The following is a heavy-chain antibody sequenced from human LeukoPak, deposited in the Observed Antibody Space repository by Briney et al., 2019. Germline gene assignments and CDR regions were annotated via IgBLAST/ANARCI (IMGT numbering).Heavy chain of an antibody. J-gene: IGHJ4*02. CDR1: GFTFSSYA. D-gene: IGHD6-13*01. CDR3: AAGAAPHFFDY. Sequence: PGRSLRLSCAASGFTFSSYAMHWVRQAPGKGLEWVAVISYDGSNKYYADSVKGRFTISRDNSKNTLYLQMNSLRAEDTAVYYCAAGAAPHFFDYWGQGTLVTVSS. V-gene: IGHV3-30*04. CDR2: ISYDGSNK.